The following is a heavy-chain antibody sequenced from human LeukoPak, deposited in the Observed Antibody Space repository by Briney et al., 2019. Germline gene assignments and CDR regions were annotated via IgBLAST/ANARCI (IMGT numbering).Heavy chain of an antibody. J-gene: IGHJ6*03. D-gene: IGHD6-6*01. CDR2: ISHSGRTM. CDR3: ARDRGGIAARNYYYYYMDV. CDR1: GFTFSDYC. V-gene: IGHV3-11*01. Sequence: GGSLRLSCAASGFTFSDYCMSWIRQAPGKGLEWVSYISHSGRTMYYADSVKGRFTISRDNAKNSLYLQMNSLRAGDTAVYYCARDRGGIAARNYYYYYMDVWGKGTTVTVSS.